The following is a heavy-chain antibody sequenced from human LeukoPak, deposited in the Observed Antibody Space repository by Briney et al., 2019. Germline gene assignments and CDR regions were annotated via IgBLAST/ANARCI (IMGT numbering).Heavy chain of an antibody. D-gene: IGHD3-10*01. CDR2: IHAGGST. J-gene: IGHJ6*03. V-gene: IGHV4-61*02. CDR1: GGSINSGFYY. CDR3: ARGRRVLWFGELLPHSYYMDV. Sequence: PSETLSLTCTVSGGSINSGFYYWNWIRQPAGKGLEWIGRIHAGGSTNYNPSLKSRVTISVDTSKNQFSLKLSSVTAADTAVYYCARGRRVLWFGELLPHSYYMDVWGKGTTVTVSS.